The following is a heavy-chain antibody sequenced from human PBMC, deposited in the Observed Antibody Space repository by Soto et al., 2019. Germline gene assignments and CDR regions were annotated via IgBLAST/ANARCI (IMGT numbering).Heavy chain of an antibody. V-gene: IGHV1-69*08. CDR3: AREGEDGPPEEVGYGDYVGGVYYYYYYMDV. J-gene: IGHJ6*03. CDR1: GGTFSSYT. D-gene: IGHD4-17*01. Sequence: QVQLVQSGAEVKKPGSSVKVSCKASGGTFSSYTISWVRQAPGQGLEWMGRIIPILGIANYAQKFQGRVTITADKSTSTAYMELSSLRSEDTAVYYCAREGEDGPPEEVGYGDYVGGVYYYYYYMDVWGKGTTVTVSS. CDR2: IIPILGIA.